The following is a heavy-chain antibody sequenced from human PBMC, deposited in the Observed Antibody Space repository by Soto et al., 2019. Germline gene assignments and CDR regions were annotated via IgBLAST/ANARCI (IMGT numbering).Heavy chain of an antibody. V-gene: IGHV4-31*03. Sequence: SETLSLTCTVSGGSISSGGYYWSWIRQHPGKGLEWIGYIYYSGSTYYNPSLKSRVTISVDTSKNQFSLKLSSVTAADTAVYYCARGITMIIVVITTLTGAFDYWGQGTLVTVSS. CDR1: GGSISSGGYY. CDR2: IYYSGST. D-gene: IGHD3-22*01. CDR3: ARGITMIIVVITTLTGAFDY. J-gene: IGHJ4*02.